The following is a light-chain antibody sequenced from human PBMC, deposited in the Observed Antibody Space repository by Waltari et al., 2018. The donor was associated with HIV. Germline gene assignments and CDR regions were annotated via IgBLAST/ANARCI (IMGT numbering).Light chain of an antibody. CDR3: ASWDDNLGHWI. CDR1: KSNIGNKY. J-gene: IGLJ2*01. Sequence: QPKMTQAPSASKTPGQRITMSCSWSKSNIGNKYIYWYQQIAGAAPRLVMARNDQRPAGVPDRFSGTKSGTSAFLAITGLRLDDEATYVCASWDDNLGHWIFGGGTKLTVL. CDR2: RND. V-gene: IGLV1-47*01.